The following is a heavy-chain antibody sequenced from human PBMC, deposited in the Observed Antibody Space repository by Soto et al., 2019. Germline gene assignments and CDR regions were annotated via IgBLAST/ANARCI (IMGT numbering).Heavy chain of an antibody. Sequence: ASVKVSCKASGYTFTSYAMHWVRQAPGQRREWMGWINAGNGNTKYSQKFQGRVTITRDTSASTAYMELSSLRSEDTAVYYCARQPPTWLRFRGGNWFDPWGQGTLVTVSS. J-gene: IGHJ5*02. CDR1: GYTFTSYA. D-gene: IGHD5-12*01. V-gene: IGHV1-3*01. CDR2: INAGNGNT. CDR3: ARQPPTWLRFRGGNWFDP.